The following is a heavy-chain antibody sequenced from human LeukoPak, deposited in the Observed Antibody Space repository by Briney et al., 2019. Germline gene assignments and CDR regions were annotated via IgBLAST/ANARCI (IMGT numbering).Heavy chain of an antibody. CDR3: AKANDFWSGYLTASY. CDR1: GFTFSSYW. J-gene: IGHJ4*02. Sequence: GGSLRLSCAASGFTFSSYWMHWVRQAPGKGLVWVSRINSDGSSTSYADSVKGRFTISRDNAKNTLYLQMNSLRAEDTAVYYCAKANDFWSGYLTASYWGQGTLVTVSS. D-gene: IGHD3-3*01. CDR2: INSDGSST. V-gene: IGHV3-74*01.